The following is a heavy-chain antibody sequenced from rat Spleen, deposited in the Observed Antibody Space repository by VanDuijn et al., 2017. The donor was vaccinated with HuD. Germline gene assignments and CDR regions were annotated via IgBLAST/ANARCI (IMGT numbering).Heavy chain of an antibody. CDR2: ISYDGGST. CDR1: GFTFSNYG. CDR3: TTEWD. J-gene: IGHJ2*01. V-gene: IGHV5-20*01. D-gene: IGHD1-7*01. Sequence: EVQLVESDGGLVQPGRSLKLSCAASGFTFSNYGMAWVRQAPKKGLAWVAYISYDGGSTYYRDSVKGRFTISRDNAKSTLYLQMDSPRSEDTATYYCTTEWDWGQGVMVTVSS.